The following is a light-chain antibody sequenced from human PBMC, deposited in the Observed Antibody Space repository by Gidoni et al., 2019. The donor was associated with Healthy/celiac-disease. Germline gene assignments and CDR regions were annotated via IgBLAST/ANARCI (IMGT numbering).Light chain of an antibody. V-gene: IGKV3-11*01. Sequence: EIVLTQSPATLSLSPGERATLSCRASQSVRSYLAWYQQKPGQAPRLLIYDASNRATGIPARFSGSGSGTDFTLTISSLGPEDFAVYYCQQRSNWPPMYTFGQGTKLEIK. CDR3: QQRSNWPPMYT. J-gene: IGKJ2*01. CDR1: QSVRSY. CDR2: DAS.